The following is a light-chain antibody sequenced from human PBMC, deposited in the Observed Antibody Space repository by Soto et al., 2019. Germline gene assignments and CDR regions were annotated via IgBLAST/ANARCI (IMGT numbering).Light chain of an antibody. CDR3: LQYDSSPRA. V-gene: IGKV3-20*01. CDR1: QSISSSY. J-gene: IGKJ1*01. CDR2: GAS. Sequence: EIVSTQSPGTLSLSPGERATLSCRASQSISSSYLAWYQQKPGQAPRLLIYGASSRATGIPDRFSGSGSGTDFPLTINRLEPEDFAVYYFLQYDSSPRAFGQGTKVGIK.